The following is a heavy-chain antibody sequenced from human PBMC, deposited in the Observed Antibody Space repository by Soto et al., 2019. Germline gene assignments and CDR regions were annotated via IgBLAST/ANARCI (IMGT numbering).Heavy chain of an antibody. CDR1: GYTFTGYY. V-gene: IGHV1-8*02. CDR2: MNPNSGNT. J-gene: IGHJ5*02. D-gene: IGHD6-13*01. CDR3: ARGRGGYRRNWFDP. Sequence: ASVTVSCKASGYTFTGYYMHWVRQAPGQGLEWMGWMNPNSGNTNYAQKFQGRVTMTRNTSISTAYVELSSLRSEDTAVYYCARGRGGYRRNWFDPWGQGTLVTVSS.